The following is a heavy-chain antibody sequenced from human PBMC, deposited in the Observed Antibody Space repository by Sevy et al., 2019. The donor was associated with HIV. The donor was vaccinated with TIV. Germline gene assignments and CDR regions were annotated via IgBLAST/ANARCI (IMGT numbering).Heavy chain of an antibody. Sequence: SETLSLTCTVSRGSITSLHWNWILKPPGKGLDWIANSYYKVHIHYNPSLKSPVTLSLDTSKNQFSLRLSSVTAADTAMYYCAGENAWGRGYSWGQGTLVTVSS. CDR1: RGSITSLH. J-gene: IGHJ4*02. V-gene: IGHV4-59*08. D-gene: IGHD1-26*01. CDR3: AGENAWGRGYS. CDR2: SYYKVHI.